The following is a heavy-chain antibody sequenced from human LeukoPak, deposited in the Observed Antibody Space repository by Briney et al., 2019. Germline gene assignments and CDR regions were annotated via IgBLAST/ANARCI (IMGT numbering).Heavy chain of an antibody. J-gene: IGHJ3*02. V-gene: IGHV3-21*04. CDR2: ISSSSSYI. Sequence: GSLRLSCAASGFTFSSYSMNWVRQAPGKGLEWVSSISSSSSYIYYADSVKGRFTISRDNSKNTLYLQMNSLRAEDTAVYYCARVSGKLGGSFDALDIWGQGTMVIVSS. D-gene: IGHD1-26*01. CDR1: GFTFSSYS. CDR3: ARVSGKLGGSFDALDI.